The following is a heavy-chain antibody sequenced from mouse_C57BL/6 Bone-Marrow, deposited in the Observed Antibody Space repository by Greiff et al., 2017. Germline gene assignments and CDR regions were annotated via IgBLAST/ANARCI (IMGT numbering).Heavy chain of an antibody. CDR1: GYTFTDYY. Sequence: VQLQQSGPELVKPGASVKISCKASGYTFTDYYMNWVKQSHGKSLEWIGDINPNNGGTSYNQKFKGKATLTVDKSSSTAYMELRSLTSEDSAVYYCAERYFDVWGIGTTVTVSS. CDR3: AERYFDV. CDR2: INPNNGGT. V-gene: IGHV1-26*01. J-gene: IGHJ1*03.